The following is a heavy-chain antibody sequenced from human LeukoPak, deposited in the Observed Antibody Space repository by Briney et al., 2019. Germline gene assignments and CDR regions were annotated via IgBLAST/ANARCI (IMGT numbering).Heavy chain of an antibody. CDR2: IYYSGST. D-gene: IGHD3-10*01. CDR3: ARGSGVSSYY. V-gene: IGHV4-59*01. J-gene: IGHJ4*02. Sequence: SETLSLTCTVSGGSISSYYWSWIRQPPGKGLEWIGYIYYSGSTNYNPSLKSRVTISVDTSKNQFSLKLSSVTAADTAVYYCARGSGVSSYYWGQGTLVTVSS. CDR1: GGSISSYY.